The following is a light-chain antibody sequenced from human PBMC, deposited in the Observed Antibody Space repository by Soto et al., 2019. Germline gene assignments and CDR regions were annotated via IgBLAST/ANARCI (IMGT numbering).Light chain of an antibody. V-gene: IGKV3D-15*01. CDR2: GAS. CDR3: QQYHDWVT. CDR1: QSVSTN. J-gene: IGKJ4*01. Sequence: EIVMTQSPGTLSMSPGETATLSCGASQSVSTNLAWYQQTPGQAPRLLIYGASTRATGIPARFSGSGSGTHFTLTINILQSEDFAVYYCQQYHDWVTFGGGTKVEIE.